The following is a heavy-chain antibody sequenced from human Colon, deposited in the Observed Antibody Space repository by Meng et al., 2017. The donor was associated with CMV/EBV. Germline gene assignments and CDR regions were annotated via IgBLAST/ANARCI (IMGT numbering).Heavy chain of an antibody. CDR2: ISADGVVT. Sequence: GESLKISCAASGFTFSSYAVSWVRQAPGKGLEWVAGISADGVVTFYTESVKGHFTISRDNSMNTLYLQMTGLRVEDTAFYFCAKGPSGPSPRNNWFGPWGQGTLVTVSS. CDR3: AKGPSGPSPRNNWFGP. V-gene: IGHV3-23*01. J-gene: IGHJ5*02. CDR1: GFTFSSYA. D-gene: IGHD1-14*01.